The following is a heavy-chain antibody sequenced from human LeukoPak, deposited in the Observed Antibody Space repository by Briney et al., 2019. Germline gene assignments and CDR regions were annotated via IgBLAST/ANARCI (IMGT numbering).Heavy chain of an antibody. CDR3: AIVGIVVPAARRGRGEFVY. Sequence: GGSLRLSCAASGFTFSSYAMSWVRQAPGKGLEWVSAISGSGGSTYYADSVKGRFTISRDNSKNTLYLQMNSLRAEDTAVYYWAIVGIVVPAARRGRGEFVYWGEGTLVTVSS. CDR2: ISGSGGST. V-gene: IGHV3-23*01. D-gene: IGHD2-2*01. J-gene: IGHJ4*02. CDR1: GFTFSSYA.